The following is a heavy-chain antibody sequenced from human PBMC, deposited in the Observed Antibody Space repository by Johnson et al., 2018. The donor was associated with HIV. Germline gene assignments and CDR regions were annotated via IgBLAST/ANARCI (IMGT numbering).Heavy chain of an antibody. CDR3: ARGSLYTYDYDDLHLLQAFDV. CDR2: ISYDGSNK. D-gene: IGHD3-22*01. Sequence: QVQLVESGGGVVQPGRSLRLSCAASGFTFSSYAMHWVRQAPGKGLEWVAVISYDGSNKYYADSVKGRFTISRDSSKNTLYPQMTSLRAEDTAVYYCARGSLYTYDYDDLHLLQAFDVWGQGTMVTVSS. V-gene: IGHV3-30*14. CDR1: GFTFSSYA. J-gene: IGHJ3*01.